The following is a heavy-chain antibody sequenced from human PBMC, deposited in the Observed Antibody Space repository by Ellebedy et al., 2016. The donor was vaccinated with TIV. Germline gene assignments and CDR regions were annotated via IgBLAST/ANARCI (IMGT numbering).Heavy chain of an antibody. D-gene: IGHD2-2*01. J-gene: IGHJ3*02. V-gene: IGHV1-46*01. Sequence: AASVKVSCKASGYAFTNYYMHWVRQAPGQGLEWMGIINPSGGSTSYAQKFQGRVTVTRDTSTSTVYMELSSLRSEDTAVYYCATAGVVLPAANDAFDIWGQGTMVTVS. CDR1: GYAFTNYY. CDR3: ATAGVVLPAANDAFDI. CDR2: INPSGGST.